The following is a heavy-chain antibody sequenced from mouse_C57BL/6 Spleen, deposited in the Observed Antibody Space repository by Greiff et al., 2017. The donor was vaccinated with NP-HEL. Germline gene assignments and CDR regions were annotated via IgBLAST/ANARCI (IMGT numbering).Heavy chain of an antibody. CDR3: ERLIYYDYGHFSY. CDR1: GYAFSSYW. Sequence: VQGVESGAELVKPGASVKISCKASGYAFSSYWMNWVKQRPGKGLEWIGQIYPGDGDTNYNGKFKGKATLTADKSSSTAYMQLSSLTLEDSAVYFCERLIYYDYGHFSYWGQGTTLTVSS. D-gene: IGHD2-4*01. CDR2: IYPGDGDT. J-gene: IGHJ2*01. V-gene: IGHV1-80*01.